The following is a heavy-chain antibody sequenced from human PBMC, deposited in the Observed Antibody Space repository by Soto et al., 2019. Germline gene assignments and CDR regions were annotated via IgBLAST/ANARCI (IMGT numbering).Heavy chain of an antibody. Sequence: QVQLQESGPGLVKPSQTLSLTCTVSGGSISSGDYYWSWIRQPPGKGLEWIGYIYYSGSTYYNPSLKSRVTISVDTSKSQFSLKLSSVTAADTAVYYCARGSGYCSSTSCYEEGYYYYGMDVWGQGTTVTVSS. CDR3: ARGSGYCSSTSCYEEGYYYYGMDV. CDR1: GGSISSGDYY. V-gene: IGHV4-30-4*01. J-gene: IGHJ6*02. CDR2: IYYSGST. D-gene: IGHD2-2*01.